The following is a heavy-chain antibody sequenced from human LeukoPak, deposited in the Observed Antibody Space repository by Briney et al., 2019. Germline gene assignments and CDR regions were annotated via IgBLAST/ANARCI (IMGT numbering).Heavy chain of an antibody. D-gene: IGHD1-26*01. CDR2: INPNSGGT. J-gene: IGHJ4*02. CDR3: ARGPQRELLPSDY. Sequence: ASVKVSCKASGYTFTGYHIHWVRQAPGQGLEWMGWINPNSGGTNYAQKFQGRVTMTRDTSISTAYMELSRLRSDDTAVYYCARGPQRELLPSDYWGQGTLVTVSS. V-gene: IGHV1-2*02. CDR1: GYTFTGYH.